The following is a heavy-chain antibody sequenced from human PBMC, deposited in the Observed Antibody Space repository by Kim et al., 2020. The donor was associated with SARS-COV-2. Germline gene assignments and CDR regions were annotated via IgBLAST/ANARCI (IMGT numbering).Heavy chain of an antibody. CDR1: GYTFTTYY. CDR2: INPSGGST. CDR3: GRDRDGYKLFYGMDV. Sequence: ASVKVSCKASGYTFTTYYMHWVRQVPGQGLEWMGIINPSGGSTSYAQKFQGRVTMTRDTSTSTVYMELSSLRSEDTAVYYCGRDRDGYKLFYGMDVWGQGTTVTVSS. D-gene: IGHD5-12*01. V-gene: IGHV1-46*01. J-gene: IGHJ6*02.